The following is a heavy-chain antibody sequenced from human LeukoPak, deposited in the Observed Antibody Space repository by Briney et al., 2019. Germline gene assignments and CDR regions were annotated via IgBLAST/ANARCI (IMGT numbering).Heavy chain of an antibody. V-gene: IGHV4-34*01. CDR3: ARGQVRPTYDFWSGYYRGYFDY. D-gene: IGHD3-3*01. J-gene: IGHJ4*02. CDR1: GGSFSGYY. Sequence: PSETLSLTCAVYGGSFSGYYWSWIRKPPGKGLEWIGEINHSGSTNYNPSLKSRVTISVDTSKNQFSLKLSSVTAADTAVYYCARGQVRPTYDFWSGYYRGYFDYWGQGTLVTVSS. CDR2: INHSGST.